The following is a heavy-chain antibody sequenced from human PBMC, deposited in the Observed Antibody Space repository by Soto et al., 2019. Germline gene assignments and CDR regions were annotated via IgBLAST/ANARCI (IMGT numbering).Heavy chain of an antibody. Sequence: GGFLRLSCAASGFTFSSYAMSWVRQAPGKGLEWVSAISGSGGSTYYADSVKGRFTISRDNSKNTLYLQMNSLRAEDTAVYYCAKDLYIVVVVAAGNAFDIWGQGTMVTVSS. CDR2: ISGSGGST. CDR3: AKDLYIVVVVAAGNAFDI. CDR1: GFTFSSYA. D-gene: IGHD2-15*01. J-gene: IGHJ3*02. V-gene: IGHV3-23*01.